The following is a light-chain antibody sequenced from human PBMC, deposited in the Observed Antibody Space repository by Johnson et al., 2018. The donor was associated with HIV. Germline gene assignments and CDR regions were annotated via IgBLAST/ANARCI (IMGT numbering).Light chain of an antibody. V-gene: IGLV1-51*01. CDR1: SSNIGNNY. Sequence: QSVLTQPPSVSAAPGQKVTISCSGSSSNIGNNYVSWYQHLPGTAPKLLIYDNNKRPSGIPDRFSGSKSGTSATLGITGLQTEDEADYYCETWDSSLTGVFGTGTKVTVL. CDR3: ETWDSSLTGV. J-gene: IGLJ1*01. CDR2: DNN.